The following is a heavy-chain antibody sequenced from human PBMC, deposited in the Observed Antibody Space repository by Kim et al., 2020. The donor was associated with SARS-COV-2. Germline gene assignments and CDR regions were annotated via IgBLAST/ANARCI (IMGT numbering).Heavy chain of an antibody. V-gene: IGHV3-33*03. Sequence: FDENNEYYADSGKGRFTISRDKSKKTLFLQMNSLRAEDTAVYYCTNVDYWGQGTLVTVSS. CDR2: FDENNE. J-gene: IGHJ4*02. CDR3: TNVDY.